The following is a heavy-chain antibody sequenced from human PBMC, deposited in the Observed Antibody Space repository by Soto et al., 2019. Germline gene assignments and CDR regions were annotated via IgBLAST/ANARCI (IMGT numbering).Heavy chain of an antibody. CDR2: ISGGGDTT. J-gene: IGHJ4*02. V-gene: IGHV3-23*01. D-gene: IGHD3-10*01. Sequence: EVQLLESGGGLVQPGGSLRLSCAASGFTFNNYAMTWVRQAPGKGLECVSAISGGGDTTSYADSVKGRFTVSRDGSKNTLYLQMSRLRAEDTALYYCAKGRGGAGSLTPRVDFWGQGTLVTVSS. CDR3: AKGRGGAGSLTPRVDF. CDR1: GFTFNNYA.